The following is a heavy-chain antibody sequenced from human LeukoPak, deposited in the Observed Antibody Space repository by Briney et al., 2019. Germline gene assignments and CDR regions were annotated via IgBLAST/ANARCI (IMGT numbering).Heavy chain of an antibody. Sequence: GGSLRLSCAASGFTFSSYGMHWVRQAPGKGLEWVAVIWYDGSNKYYADSVKGRFTISRDNSKNTLHLQMNSLRAEDTAVYYCARGEPYYYDSSGYFSGSYYGMDVWGQGTTVTVSS. V-gene: IGHV3-33*01. CDR2: IWYDGSNK. CDR1: GFTFSSYG. CDR3: ARGEPYYYDSSGYFSGSYYGMDV. J-gene: IGHJ6*02. D-gene: IGHD3-22*01.